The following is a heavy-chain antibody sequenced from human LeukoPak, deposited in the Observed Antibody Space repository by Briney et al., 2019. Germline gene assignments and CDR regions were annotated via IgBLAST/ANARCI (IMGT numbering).Heavy chain of an antibody. D-gene: IGHD3-10*01. V-gene: IGHV3-33*01. Sequence: GGSLRLSCAASGFAFSSYGMHWVSQAPGKGLEWEAVIWHDGSNKYYADSVKGRFTISRDNSKNTLYLQMNSLRAEDTAVYYCARTPGSGSYLTYFDYWGQGTLVTVSS. CDR2: IWHDGSNK. CDR1: GFAFSSYG. CDR3: ARTPGSGSYLTYFDY. J-gene: IGHJ4*02.